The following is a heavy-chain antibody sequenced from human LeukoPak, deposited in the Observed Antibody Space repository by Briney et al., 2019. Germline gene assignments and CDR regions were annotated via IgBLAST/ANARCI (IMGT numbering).Heavy chain of an antibody. CDR3: ARHGPDGGDYKPFDY. D-gene: IGHD4-17*01. CDR1: GYSFTNYW. J-gene: IGHJ4*02. V-gene: IGHV5-51*01. Sequence: GESLKVSCKGSGYSFTNYWIGWVRQMPGKGLEWMGIIYPGDSDTRYSPSFQGHVTISADKSISTAYLQWSSLKASDTAMYYCARHGPDGGDYKPFDYWGQGTLVTVSS. CDR2: IYPGDSDT.